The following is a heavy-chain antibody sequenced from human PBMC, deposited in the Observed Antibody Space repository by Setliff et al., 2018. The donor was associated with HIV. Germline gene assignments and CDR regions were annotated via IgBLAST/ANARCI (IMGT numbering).Heavy chain of an antibody. CDR3: AQICGGYFGSGNFPH. CDR2: IDWDDDK. V-gene: IGHV2-70*12. Sequence: SGPTLVNPAQTLTLTCNFSGFSLTTSGMCVSWIRQPPGKALEWLAHIDWDDDKYYITSLKTRLTISKDTSKNQVVLTLTNVDPVDTATYYCAQICGGYFGSGNFPHWGLGTLVTVSS. D-gene: IGHD3-10*01. CDR1: GFSLTTSGMC. J-gene: IGHJ4*02.